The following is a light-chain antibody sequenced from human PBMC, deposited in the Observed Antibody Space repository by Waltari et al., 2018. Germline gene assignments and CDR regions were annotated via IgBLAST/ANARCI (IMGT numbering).Light chain of an antibody. Sequence: QSVLTQPPSLSAAPGQRVTISCPGTPSNIGYIDVSWYQQFPGTAPNLLIYEKNKRPSGIPARFSGAKSGTSATLAITGLQTGDEADYYCGTWDSLSAGLFGGGTKLTVL. CDR2: EKN. V-gene: IGLV1-51*02. CDR1: PSNIGYID. CDR3: GTWDSLSAGL. J-gene: IGLJ3*02.